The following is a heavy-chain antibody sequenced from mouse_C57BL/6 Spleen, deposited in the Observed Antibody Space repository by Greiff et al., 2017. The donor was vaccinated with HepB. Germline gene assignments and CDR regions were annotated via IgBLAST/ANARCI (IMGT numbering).Heavy chain of an antibody. CDR3: ARNYDTAY. Sequence: VMLVESGGGLVKPGGSLKLSCAASGFTFSDYGMHWVRQAPEKGLEWVAYISSGSSTIYYADTVKGRFTISRDNAKNTLFLQMTSLRSEDTAMYYCARNYDTAYWGQGTLVTVSA. J-gene: IGHJ3*01. D-gene: IGHD2-4*01. V-gene: IGHV5-17*01. CDR1: GFTFSDYG. CDR2: ISSGSSTI.